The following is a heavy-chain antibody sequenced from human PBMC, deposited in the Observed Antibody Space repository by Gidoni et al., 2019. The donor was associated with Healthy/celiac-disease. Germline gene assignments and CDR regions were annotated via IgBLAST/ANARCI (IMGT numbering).Heavy chain of an antibody. CDR2: ISYDGSNK. CDR1: GFTFSSYG. CDR3: AKDLYDSSGWYVADYYYYYGMDV. Sequence: QVQLVESGGGVVQPGRSLRLSCAASGFTFSSYGMHWVRQAPGKGLEWVAVISYDGSNKYYADSVKGRFTISRDNSKNTLYLQMNSLRAEDTAVYYCAKDLYDSSGWYVADYYYYYGMDVWGQGTTVTVSS. V-gene: IGHV3-30*18. J-gene: IGHJ6*02. D-gene: IGHD6-19*01.